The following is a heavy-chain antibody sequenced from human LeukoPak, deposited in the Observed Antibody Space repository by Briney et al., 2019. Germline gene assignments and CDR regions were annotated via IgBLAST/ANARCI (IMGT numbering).Heavy chain of an antibody. J-gene: IGHJ4*02. V-gene: IGHV3-23*01. CDR3: AKDIIGATRFDY. D-gene: IGHD1-26*01. Sequence: GGSLRLSCAASGFTFSSYGMHWVRQAPGKGLEWVSAISGSGGSTYYADSVKGRFTISRDNSKNTLYLQMNSLRAEDTAVYYCAKDIIGATRFDYWGQGTLVTVSS. CDR2: ISGSGGST. CDR1: GFTFSSYG.